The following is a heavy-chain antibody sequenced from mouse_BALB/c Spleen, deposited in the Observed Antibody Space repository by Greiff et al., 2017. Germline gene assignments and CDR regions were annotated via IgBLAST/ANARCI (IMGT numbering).Heavy chain of an antibody. J-gene: IGHJ3*01. CDR2: ISYSGST. D-gene: IGHD2-4*01. V-gene: IGHV3-2*02. CDR3: ASPYYDYDDGYFAY. Sequence: EVKLQESGPGLVKPSQSLSLTCTVTGYSITSDYAWNWIRQFPGNKLEWMGYISYSGSTSYNPSLKSRISITRDTSKNQFFLQLNSVTTEDTATYYCASPYYDYDDGYFAYWGQGTLVTVSA. CDR1: GYSITSDYA.